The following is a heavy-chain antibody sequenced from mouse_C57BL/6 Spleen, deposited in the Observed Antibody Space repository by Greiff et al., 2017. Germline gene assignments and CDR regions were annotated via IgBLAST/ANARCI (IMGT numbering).Heavy chain of an antibody. CDR1: GYSITSGYY. CDR3: ARDDYSKPLDY. CDR2: ISYDGSN. Sequence: EVKVEESGPGLVKPSQSLSLTCSVTGYSITSGYYWNWIRQFPGNKLEWMGYISYDGSNNYNPSLKNRISITRDTSKNQFFLKLNSVTTEDTATYYCARDDYSKPLDYWGQGTTLTVSS. J-gene: IGHJ2*01. D-gene: IGHD2-5*01. V-gene: IGHV3-6*01.